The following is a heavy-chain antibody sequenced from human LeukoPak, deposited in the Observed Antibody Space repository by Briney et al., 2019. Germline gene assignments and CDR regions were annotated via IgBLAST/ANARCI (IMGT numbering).Heavy chain of an antibody. CDR3: ARCGLWFGELRNNFDY. Sequence: ASVKVSCKASGYTFTSYGISWVRQTPGQGLEWMGWISAYNGNTNYAQKLQGRVTMTTDTSTSTAYMELRSLRSDDTAVYYCARCGLWFGELRNNFDYWGQGTLVTVSS. CDR2: ISAYNGNT. D-gene: IGHD3-10*01. CDR1: GYTFTSYG. J-gene: IGHJ4*02. V-gene: IGHV1-18*01.